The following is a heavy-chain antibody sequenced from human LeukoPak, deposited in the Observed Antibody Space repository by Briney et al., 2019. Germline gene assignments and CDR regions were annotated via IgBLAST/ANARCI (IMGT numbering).Heavy chain of an antibody. V-gene: IGHV4-39*01. D-gene: IGHD1-26*01. CDR3: ARHWGADNDAFDI. Sequence: PSETLSLTCTVSGGSISATGYFWGWIHQPPGKGLEWIGSIYYSGITHYNPSLKSRVTISVDTSKNQFSLKLSSVTAADTAVYYCARHWGADNDAFDIWGQGTMVTVSS. CDR2: IYYSGIT. CDR1: GGSISATGYF. J-gene: IGHJ3*02.